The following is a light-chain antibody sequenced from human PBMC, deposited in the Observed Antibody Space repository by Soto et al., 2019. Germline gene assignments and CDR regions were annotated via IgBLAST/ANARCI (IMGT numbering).Light chain of an antibody. Sequence: VTTQSPATLSVSPGERATLSCRASQNVAGDLAWYQQKPGQAPRLLIYRTSTRATGIPARFSGSGSGTAFTLTISSLQSEDFAVYYCQEYNGRSSFGQGTKVEMK. J-gene: IGKJ1*01. CDR2: RTS. V-gene: IGKV3-15*01. CDR1: QNVAGD. CDR3: QEYNGRSS.